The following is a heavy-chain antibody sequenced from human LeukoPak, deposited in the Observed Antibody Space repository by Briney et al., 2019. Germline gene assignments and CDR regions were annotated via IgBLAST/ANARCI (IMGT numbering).Heavy chain of an antibody. CDR2: VTSSGVNT. D-gene: IGHD1-26*01. CDR1: GFTFTTYV. V-gene: IGHV3-23*01. J-gene: IGHJ5*02. Sequence: GGSLRLSCAASGFTFTTYVMTWVRQAPGKGLQWVSAVTSSGVNTYYADSVKGRFTVSRDNSKNTLYLQMDSLRAEDTAVYYCARPSSGSYRTPLDHWGQGTLVTVSS. CDR3: ARPSSGSYRTPLDH.